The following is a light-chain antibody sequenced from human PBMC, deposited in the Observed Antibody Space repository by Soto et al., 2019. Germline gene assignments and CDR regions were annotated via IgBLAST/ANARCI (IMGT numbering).Light chain of an antibody. CDR2: AAS. Sequence: IQTTQSRSSLSSCVGDIFTISCRSSQGIRNDLGWYQQKPGKAPKLLIYAASSLQSGVPSRFSGSGSGTEFTLTISSLQPDDFATYYCQHYNRYSITFGQGTRPEIK. V-gene: IGKV1-17*01. CDR1: QGIRND. J-gene: IGKJ5*01. CDR3: QHYNRYSIT.